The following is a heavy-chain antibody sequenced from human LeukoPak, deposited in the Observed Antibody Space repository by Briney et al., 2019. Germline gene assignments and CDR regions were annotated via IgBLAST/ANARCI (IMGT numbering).Heavy chain of an antibody. V-gene: IGHV4-61*02. CDR2: IYTSGST. D-gene: IGHD6-13*01. CDR1: GGSISSGSYY. J-gene: IGHJ4*02. CDR3: ARYKIAAAGGDLFDY. Sequence: PSETLSLTCTVSGGSISSGSYYWSWIRQPAGKGLEWIGRIYTSGSTNYNPSLKSRVTISVDTSKNQSSLKLSSVTAADTAVYYCARYKIAAAGGDLFDYWGQGTLVTVSS.